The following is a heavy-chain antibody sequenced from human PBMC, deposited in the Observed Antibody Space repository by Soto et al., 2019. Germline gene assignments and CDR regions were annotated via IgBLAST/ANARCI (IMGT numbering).Heavy chain of an antibody. CDR1: GFIFSSST. CDR3: ARETRDSSA. V-gene: IGHV3-21*01. D-gene: IGHD1-1*01. J-gene: IGHJ5*02. CDR2: ISPSSSYI. Sequence: LRLSCAASGFIFSSSTLSWVRQAPGKGLEWVPCISPSSSYIYYADSVKGRFSISRDNAKNSLFLEMNNLRAEDTAVYYCARETRDSSAWGQGTLVTVSS.